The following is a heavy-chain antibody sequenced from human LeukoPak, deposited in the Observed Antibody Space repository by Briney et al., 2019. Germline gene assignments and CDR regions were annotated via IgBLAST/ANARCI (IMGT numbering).Heavy chain of an antibody. D-gene: IGHD2-2*01. CDR2: INPNSGGT. Sequence: ASVKVSCKASGYTFTGYYMHWLRQAPGQGLEWMGWINPNSGGTNYAQKFQGRVTMTRDTSISTAYMELSRLRSDDTAVYYCAGDTAFIGYCSSTSCYPPYYFDYWGQGTLVTVSS. CDR3: AGDTAFIGYCSSTSCYPPYYFDY. J-gene: IGHJ4*02. CDR1: GYTFTGYY. V-gene: IGHV1-2*02.